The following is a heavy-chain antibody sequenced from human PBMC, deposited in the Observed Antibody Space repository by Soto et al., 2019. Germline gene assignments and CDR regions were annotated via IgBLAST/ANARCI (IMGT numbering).Heavy chain of an antibody. CDR1: GFTFSSYG. D-gene: IGHD6-13*01. Sequence: EVQLVESGGGLVQPGGSLRLSCAASGFTFSSYGMNWVRQAPGKGLEWVSYISSSSSTIYYAESVKGRFTISRDNAKNSLYLQMNSLRAEDTAVYYCARHPERIAQIGWFDPWGQGTLVTVSS. CDR3: ARHPERIAQIGWFDP. J-gene: IGHJ5*02. V-gene: IGHV3-48*01. CDR2: ISSSSSTI.